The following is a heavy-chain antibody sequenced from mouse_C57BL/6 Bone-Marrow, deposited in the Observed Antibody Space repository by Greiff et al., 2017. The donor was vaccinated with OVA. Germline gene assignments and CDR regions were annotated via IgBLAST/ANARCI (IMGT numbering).Heavy chain of an antibody. Sequence: EVQRVEPGGGLVKPGGSLKLSCAASGFTFSDYGMHWVRQAPEKGLHWVSYISSGSSTIYYADTVKGRFTISRDNAKNTLFLQMTSLRSEDTAMYYCARINYWYFDVWGTGTTVTVSS. V-gene: IGHV5-17*01. J-gene: IGHJ1*03. CDR3: ARINYWYFDV. CDR1: GFTFSDYG. CDR2: ISSGSSTI.